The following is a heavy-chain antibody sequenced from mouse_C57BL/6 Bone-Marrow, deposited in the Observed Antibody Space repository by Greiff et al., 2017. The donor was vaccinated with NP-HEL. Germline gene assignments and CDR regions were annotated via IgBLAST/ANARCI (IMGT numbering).Heavy chain of an antibody. J-gene: IGHJ3*01. CDR2: IHPNSGST. CDR3: ARSKGFAY. V-gene: IGHV1-64*01. CDR1: GYTFTSYW. Sequence: VQRVESGAELVKPGASVQLSCKASGYTFTSYWMHWVKQRPGQGLEWIGMIHPNSGSTNYNEKFKSKATLTVDKSSSTAYMQLSSLTSEDSAVYYCARSKGFAYWGQGTLVTVSA.